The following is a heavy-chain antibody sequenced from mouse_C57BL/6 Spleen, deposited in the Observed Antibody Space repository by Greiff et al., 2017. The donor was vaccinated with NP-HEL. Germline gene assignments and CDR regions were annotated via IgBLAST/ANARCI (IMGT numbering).Heavy chain of an antibody. CDR3: EMYDYEGFAY. CDR2: IYPWDGRT. J-gene: IGHJ3*01. V-gene: IGHV1-78*01. D-gene: IGHD2-4*01. Sequence: VQLQQSDAEFVKPGASVKISCKVSGYTFTDHTIHWMKQRPEQGLEWIGYIYPWDGRTKYNEKFKGKATLTEDKSPSTAYMQLNSLTSEDSAVYFCEMYDYEGFAYWGQGTLVTVSA. CDR1: GYTFTDHT.